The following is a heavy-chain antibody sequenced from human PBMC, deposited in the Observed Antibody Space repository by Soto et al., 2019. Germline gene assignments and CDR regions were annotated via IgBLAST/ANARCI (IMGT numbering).Heavy chain of an antibody. CDR3: ARDLIYVMDV. V-gene: IGHV4-59*12. D-gene: IGHD3-16*01. CDR2: IYYSGST. J-gene: IGHJ6*02. Sequence: SETLSLTCTVSGGSLSSYYWSWIRQPPGKGLEWIGYIYYSGSTNYNPSLKSRVTISVDTSKNQFSLKLRSVTAADTAVYYCARDLIYVMDVRGQGTTVTVSS. CDR1: GGSLSSYY.